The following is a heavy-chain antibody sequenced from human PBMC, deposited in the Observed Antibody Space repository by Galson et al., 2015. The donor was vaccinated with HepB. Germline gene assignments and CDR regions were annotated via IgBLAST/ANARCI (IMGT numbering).Heavy chain of an antibody. V-gene: IGHV3-30*03. CDR1: GFSFISYG. CDR2: TSYDGSDK. Sequence: SLRLSCAASGFSFISYGMHWVRQAPGKGLEWVAVTSYDGSDKYYADSVKGRFTISRDNSKNTLYLQVNSLRPEDTAVYYCCYGSGSYSDYYYGMDVWGQGTTVTVSS. CDR3: CYGSGSYSDYYYGMDV. J-gene: IGHJ6*02. D-gene: IGHD3-10*01.